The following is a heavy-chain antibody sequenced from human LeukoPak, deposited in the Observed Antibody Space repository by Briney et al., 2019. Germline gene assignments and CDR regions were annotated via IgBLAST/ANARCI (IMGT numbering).Heavy chain of an antibody. CDR3: ARGGAYCGGDCDDAFDI. CDR2: INSDGSST. J-gene: IGHJ3*02. V-gene: IGHV3-74*01. D-gene: IGHD2-21*02. CDR1: GVILRSYW. Sequence: GGSLRLSCAGSGVILRSYWMHWVRQAPGKGLVWVSRINSDGSSTNYADSVKGRFTISRDNAKNTLYLLMNSLRAEDTAVYYCARGGAYCGGDCDDAFDIWGQGTMVTVSS.